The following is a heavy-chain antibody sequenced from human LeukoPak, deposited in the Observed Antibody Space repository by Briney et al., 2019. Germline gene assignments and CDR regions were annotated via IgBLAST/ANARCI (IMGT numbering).Heavy chain of an antibody. CDR2: IYTSGST. Sequence: SETLSLTCTVSGDSISSSSYYWSWIRQPAGKGLEWIGRIYTSGSTNYNPSLKSRVIISVDTSKNQFSLKLSSVTAADTAVYYCAREIYCTGTSCYINWFDSWGQGTLVTVSS. CDR3: AREIYCTGTSCYINWFDS. V-gene: IGHV4-61*02. D-gene: IGHD2-2*02. J-gene: IGHJ5*01. CDR1: GDSISSSSYY.